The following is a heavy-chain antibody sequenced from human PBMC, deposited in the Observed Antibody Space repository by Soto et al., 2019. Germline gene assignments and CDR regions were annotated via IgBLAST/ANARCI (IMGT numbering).Heavy chain of an antibody. CDR3: ARARGMATIMDAFDI. CDR2: IIPIFGTA. J-gene: IGHJ3*02. Sequence: SVKVSCKASGGTFSRYAISWVRQAPGQGLEWMGGIIPIFGTANYAQKFQGRVTITADESTSTAYMELSSLRSEDTAVYYCARARGMATIMDAFDIWGQGTMVTVSS. CDR1: GGTFSRYA. V-gene: IGHV1-69*13. D-gene: IGHD5-12*01.